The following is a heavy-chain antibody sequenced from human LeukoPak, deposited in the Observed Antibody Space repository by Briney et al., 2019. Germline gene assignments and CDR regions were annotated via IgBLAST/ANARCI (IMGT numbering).Heavy chain of an antibody. D-gene: IGHD6-13*01. J-gene: IGHJ6*03. V-gene: IGHV1-2*02. CDR2: INPNSGGT. CDR1: GYTFTGYY. Sequence: ASVKVSCKASGYTFTGYYMHWVRQAPGQGLEWMGWINPNSGGTNYAQKFQGRVTMTRDTSISTAYMELSRLRSDDTAVYYCARDSSSSWYFAACYMDVWGKGTTVTVSS. CDR3: ARDSSSSWYFAACYMDV.